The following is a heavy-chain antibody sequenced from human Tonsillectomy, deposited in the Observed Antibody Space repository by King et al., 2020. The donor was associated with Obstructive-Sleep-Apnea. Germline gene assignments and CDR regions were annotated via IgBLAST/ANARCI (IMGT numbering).Heavy chain of an antibody. CDR3: ARGLRFLGFDP. J-gene: IGHJ5*02. CDR1: GGSVSSGSYY. V-gene: IGHV4-61*01. D-gene: IGHD3-3*01. Sequence: VQLQESGPGLVKPSETLSLTCTVSGGSVSSGSYYWSWIRPPPGQGLEWIGYIYYSGSTNYNPSLKSRVTISVDTSKNQFSLKLSSVTAADTAVYYCARGLRFLGFDPWGQGTLVTVSS. CDR2: IYYSGST.